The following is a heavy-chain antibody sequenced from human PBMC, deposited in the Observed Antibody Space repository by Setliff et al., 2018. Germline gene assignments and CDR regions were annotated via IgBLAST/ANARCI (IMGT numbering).Heavy chain of an antibody. V-gene: IGHV4-34*01. CDR3: ARGRNIAARLLDS. CDR1: GGTFSDYH. CDR2: INHRGST. J-gene: IGHJ4*02. Sequence: TLSLTCAAYGGTFSDYHWTWIRQSPEKGLEWIGEINHRGSTTYNPSLKSRVTMSIDTSKDQFSLKVISMTAADTAVYYCARGRNIAARLLDSWGQGTLVTVSS. D-gene: IGHD6-6*01.